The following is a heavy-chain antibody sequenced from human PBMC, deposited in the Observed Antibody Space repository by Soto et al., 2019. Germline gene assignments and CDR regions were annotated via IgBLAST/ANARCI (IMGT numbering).Heavy chain of an antibody. CDR2: ISSGGFIT. D-gene: IGHD2-2*01. Sequence: QVQLVESGGGSVKPGGSLRLSCAASGFTFSDYSMSWIRQAPGKGLEWVSYISSGGFITYYADSVKGRFTTSWDKAKNSLYLQMNTLSANDTAVYYCATGVVPATKWGYYSYGLDVWGQGTTVTVSS. J-gene: IGHJ6*02. CDR3: ATGVVPATKWGYYSYGLDV. V-gene: IGHV3-11*01. CDR1: GFTFSDYS.